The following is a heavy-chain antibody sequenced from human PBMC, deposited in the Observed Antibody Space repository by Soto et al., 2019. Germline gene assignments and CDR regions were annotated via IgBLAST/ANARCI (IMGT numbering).Heavy chain of an antibody. J-gene: IGHJ4*02. V-gene: IGHV1-3*01. CDR1: GYTFANYP. D-gene: IGHD3-10*01. CDR3: AIAKVITAVDY. Sequence: QVQLVQSGAEGKKPGASVKVSCETSGYTFANYPMHWVRQAPGQTLEWMGWINAGNGYTKYSQKFQGRVTITRDTSASIAYMELSSLTSEDTAVYYCAIAKVITAVDYRGQGTLVTVSS. CDR2: INAGNGYT.